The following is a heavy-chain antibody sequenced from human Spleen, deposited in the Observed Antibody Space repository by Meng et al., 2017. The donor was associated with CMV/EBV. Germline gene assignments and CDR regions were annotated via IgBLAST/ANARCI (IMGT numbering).Heavy chain of an antibody. J-gene: IGHJ3*02. D-gene: IGHD2-2*01. CDR2: IIPIFGTA. CDR3: ARSRVYCSSTSCYYDAFDI. CDR1: SSYA. Sequence: SSYAISWVRQAPGQGLEWMGGIIPIFGTANYAQKFQGRVTITTDESTSTAYMELSSLRSEDTAVYYCARSRVYCSSTSCYYDAFDIWGQGTMVTVSS. V-gene: IGHV1-69*05.